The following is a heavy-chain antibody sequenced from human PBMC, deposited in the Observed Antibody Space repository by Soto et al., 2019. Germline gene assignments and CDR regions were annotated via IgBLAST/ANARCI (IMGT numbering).Heavy chain of an antibody. V-gene: IGHV4-30-2*01. CDR2: IYHSGST. D-gene: IGHD3-22*01. CDR3: ARWAFRNSYYDSSGYPYYFDY. J-gene: IGHJ4*02. Sequence: SETLSLTCAVSGGSISSGGYSWSWIRQPPGKGLEWIGYIYHSGSTYYNPSLKSRVTISVDRSKNQFSLKLSSVTAADTAVYYCARWAFRNSYYDSSGYPYYFDYWGQGTLVTVS. CDR1: GGSISSGGYS.